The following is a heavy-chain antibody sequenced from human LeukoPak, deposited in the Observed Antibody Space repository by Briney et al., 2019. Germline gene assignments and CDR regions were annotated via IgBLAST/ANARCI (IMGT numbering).Heavy chain of an antibody. CDR3: AGGDYYYYYGMDV. V-gene: IGHV3-48*04. D-gene: IGHD3-10*01. J-gene: IGHJ6*04. CDR2: ISSSGSTI. CDR1: GINFRSYG. Sequence: GRSLRLSCAGSGINFRSYGMHWVRQAPGKGLEWVSYISSSGSTIYYADSVKGRFTISRDNAKNSLYLQMNSLRAEDTAVYYCAGGDYYYYYGMDVWGKGTTVTVSS.